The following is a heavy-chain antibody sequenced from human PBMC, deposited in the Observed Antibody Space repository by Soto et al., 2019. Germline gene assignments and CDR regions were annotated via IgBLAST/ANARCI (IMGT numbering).Heavy chain of an antibody. V-gene: IGHV3-11*01. CDR1: GFTLSDYY. CDR3: ARKLNYLDY. J-gene: IGHJ4*02. D-gene: IGHD1-1*01. Sequence: QVQLVESGGGWVKPGGSLRLSCAASGFTLSDYYMSWIRQAPGKGLEWDSYISHSGSSICYADSGKGRFTISRDNAKNPLPLQMNSLSAEDTPVDYSARKLNYLDYWCQENMVTVSS. CDR2: ISHSGSSI.